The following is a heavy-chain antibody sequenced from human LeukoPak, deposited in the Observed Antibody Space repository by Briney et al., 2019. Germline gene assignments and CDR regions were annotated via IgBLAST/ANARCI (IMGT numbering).Heavy chain of an antibody. D-gene: IGHD3-9*01. CDR2: IKQDGSEK. V-gene: IGHV3-7*01. J-gene: IGHJ4*02. Sequence: GGSLRLSCAASGFTFSSFWMSWVRQAPGKGPEWVANIKQDGSEKYYVDSVKGRFTISRDNAKNSLYLQMNSLRAEDTAVYYCARVTLFYDILTGFTPATLDYWGQGTLVTVSS. CDR1: GFTFSSFW. CDR3: ARVTLFYDILTGFTPATLDY.